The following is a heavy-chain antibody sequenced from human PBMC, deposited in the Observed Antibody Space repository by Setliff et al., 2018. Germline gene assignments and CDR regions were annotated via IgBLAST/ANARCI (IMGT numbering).Heavy chain of an antibody. V-gene: IGHV1-18*01. J-gene: IGHJ4*02. CDR3: SRLVRYCTRTSCQRLPGDDD. CDR2: ISPYTGNA. D-gene: IGHD2-2*01. Sequence: ASVKVSCKASGYTFTDYGVTWVRQAPGQGLEWVGWISPYTGNAYYAPKFQGRVSLTTDTTTTAAYMGLRRLRPDDTAIYYCSRLVRYCTRTSCQRLPGDDDWGQGALVTV. CDR1: GYTFTDYG.